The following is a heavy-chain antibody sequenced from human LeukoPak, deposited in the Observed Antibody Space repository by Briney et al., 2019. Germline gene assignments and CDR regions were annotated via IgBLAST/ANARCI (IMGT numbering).Heavy chain of an antibody. CDR1: GGTFSSYA. V-gene: IGHV1-69*04. CDR3: ARDTLSYSSGWGSPFGY. Sequence: GSSVKDSCKASGGTFSSYAISWVRQAPGQGLEWMGRIIPILGIANYAQKFQGRVTITADKSTSTAYMELSSLRSEDTAVYYCARDTLSYSSGWGSPFGYWGQGTLVTVSS. D-gene: IGHD6-19*01. J-gene: IGHJ4*02. CDR2: IIPILGIA.